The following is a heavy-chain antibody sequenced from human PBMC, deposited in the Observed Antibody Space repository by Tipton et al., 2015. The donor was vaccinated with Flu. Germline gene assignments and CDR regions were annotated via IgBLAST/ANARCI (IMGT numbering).Heavy chain of an antibody. Sequence: QLVQSGAEVKKPGASVKVSCKASGYTFTSYGISWVRQAPGQGLEWMGWISAYNGNTNYAQKLQGRVTMTTDTSTSTAYMELRSRRSDGTAVYYCARARGYCSSTSCYSGYYGMDVWGQGTTVTVSS. CDR1: GYTFTSYG. CDR2: ISAYNGNT. V-gene: IGHV1-18*01. CDR3: ARARGYCSSTSCYSGYYGMDV. D-gene: IGHD2-2*01. J-gene: IGHJ6*02.